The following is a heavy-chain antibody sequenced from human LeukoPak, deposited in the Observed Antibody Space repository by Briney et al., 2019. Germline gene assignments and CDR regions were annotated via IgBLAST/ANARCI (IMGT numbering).Heavy chain of an antibody. Sequence: GGSLRLSCAASGFTFSSYAMSWVRQAPGKGLEWVAVISYDGSNKYYADSVKGRFTISRDNSKNTLYLQMNSLRAEDTAVYYCARDYVGYCSGGSCYSSFIFDYWGQGTLVTVSS. V-gene: IGHV3-30-3*01. CDR2: ISYDGSNK. CDR3: ARDYVGYCSGGSCYSSFIFDY. J-gene: IGHJ4*02. D-gene: IGHD2-15*01. CDR1: GFTFSSYA.